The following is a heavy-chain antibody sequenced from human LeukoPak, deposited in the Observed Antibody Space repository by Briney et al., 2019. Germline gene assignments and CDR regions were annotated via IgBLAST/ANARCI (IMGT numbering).Heavy chain of an antibody. V-gene: IGHV4-30-2*01. CDR1: GGSISSGGYY. CDR3: ARRAVCSSTSCYNDAFDI. Sequence: TLSLTCTVSGGSISSGGYYWSWIRQPPGKGLEWIGYIYHSGSTYYNPSLKSRVTISVDRSKNQFSLELSSVTAADTAVYYCARRAVCSSTSCYNDAFDIWGQGTMVTVSS. CDR2: IYHSGST. D-gene: IGHD2-2*02. J-gene: IGHJ3*02.